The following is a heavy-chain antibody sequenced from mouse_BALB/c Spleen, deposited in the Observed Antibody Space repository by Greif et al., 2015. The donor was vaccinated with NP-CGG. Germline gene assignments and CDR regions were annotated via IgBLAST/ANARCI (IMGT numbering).Heavy chain of an antibody. D-gene: IGHD2-2*01. Sequence: VQLQQSGAELVKPGASVKLSCTASGFNIKDTYMHWVKQRPEQGLEWIGRIDPANGNTKYDPKFQGKATITADTSSNTAYLQLSSLTSEDTAVYYCARIYYGYGYAMDYWGQGTSVTASP. CDR1: GFNIKDTY. CDR3: ARIYYGYGYAMDY. V-gene: IGHV14-3*02. J-gene: IGHJ4*01. CDR2: IDPANGNT.